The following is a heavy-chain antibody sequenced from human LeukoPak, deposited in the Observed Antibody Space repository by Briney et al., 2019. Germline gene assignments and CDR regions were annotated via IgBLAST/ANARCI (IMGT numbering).Heavy chain of an antibody. CDR3: GKGRGGSCYSGLDS. D-gene: IGHD2-15*01. CDR1: GFTFSIYA. Sequence: GGSLRLSCAASGFTFSIYAMSWVRLAPGKGLEWVSSICGGGDTTYYADSVKGRFTISRDTSKNTLYLQMDGLRAEDMATYYCGKGRGGSCYSGLDSWGQGTLVTVSS. V-gene: IGHV3-23*01. CDR2: ICGGGDTT. J-gene: IGHJ4*02.